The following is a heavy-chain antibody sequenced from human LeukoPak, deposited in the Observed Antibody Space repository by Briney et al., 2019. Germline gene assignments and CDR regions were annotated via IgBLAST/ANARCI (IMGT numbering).Heavy chain of an antibody. CDR3: ARIGYCSSTSCLGFDC. CDR2: ISSSSSYI. J-gene: IGHJ4*02. Sequence: GGSLRLSCAASGFTFSSYSMNWVRQAPGKGLEWVSSISSSSSYIYYADSVKGRFTISRDNAKNSLYLQMNSLRAEDTAVYYCARIGYCSSTSCLGFDCWGQGTLVTVSS. D-gene: IGHD2-2*01. CDR1: GFTFSSYS. V-gene: IGHV3-21*01.